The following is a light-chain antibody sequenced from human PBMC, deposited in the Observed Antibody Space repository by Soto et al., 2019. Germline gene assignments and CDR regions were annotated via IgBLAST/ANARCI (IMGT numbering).Light chain of an antibody. J-gene: IGLJ1*01. V-gene: IGLV2-14*01. CDR1: TGDVGYYNY. Sequence: LTHPASVSGSPGQSITISCTGTTGDVGYYNYVSWYQQHPGKAPKLIIHEVMNRPSGVSHRFSGSKSGNTASLTISGLQAEDEADYYCTSYTSNSTLLFGGGTKVTVL. CDR3: TSYTSNSTLL. CDR2: EVM.